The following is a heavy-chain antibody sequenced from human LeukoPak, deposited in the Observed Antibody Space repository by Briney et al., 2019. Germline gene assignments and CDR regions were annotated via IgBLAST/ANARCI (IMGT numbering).Heavy chain of an antibody. CDR1: GGSFIGCY. CDR3: ARWIFGGVSPIGYMDV. CDR2: INHSGST. J-gene: IGHJ6*03. V-gene: IGHV4-34*01. D-gene: IGHD3-3*01. Sequence: PSETLSLTCAVYGGSFIGCYRSWIRQPPGMGLEWIGEINHSGSTNYNPSLKSRVTISVDTSKNQFSLKLSSVTAADTAVYYCARWIFGGVSPIGYMDVWVKGTTVTVSS.